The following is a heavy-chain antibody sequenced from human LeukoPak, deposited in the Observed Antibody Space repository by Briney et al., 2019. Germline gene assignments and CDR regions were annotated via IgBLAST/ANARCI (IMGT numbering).Heavy chain of an antibody. CDR1: GVTFSSYS. Sequence: KPGGSLRLSCAASGVTFSSYSMNWVRQAPGKGLEWVSSISSSSSYIYYADSVKGRFTISRDNAKNSLYLQMNSLIAEDTAVYYCARVPAAMCMDVWGQGTTVTVSS. V-gene: IGHV3-21*01. CDR2: ISSSSSYI. J-gene: IGHJ6*02. D-gene: IGHD2-2*01. CDR3: ARVPAAMCMDV.